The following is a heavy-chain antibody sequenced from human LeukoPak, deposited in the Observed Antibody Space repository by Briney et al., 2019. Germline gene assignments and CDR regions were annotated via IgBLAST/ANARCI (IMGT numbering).Heavy chain of an antibody. D-gene: IGHD6-6*01. Sequence: ASVKVSCKASGYTFTSYYMHWVRQAPGQGLEWMGGIIPIFGTANYAQKFQGRVTITADESTSTAYMELSSLRSEDTAVYYCARKTGSSSVLYYYYGMDVWGQGTTVTVSS. J-gene: IGHJ6*02. CDR3: ARKTGSSSVLYYYYGMDV. CDR1: GYTFTSYY. CDR2: IIPIFGTA. V-gene: IGHV1-69*13.